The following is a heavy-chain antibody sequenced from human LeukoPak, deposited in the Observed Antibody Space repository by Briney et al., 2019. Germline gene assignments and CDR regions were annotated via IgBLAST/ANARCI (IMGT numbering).Heavy chain of an antibody. Sequence: GGSLRLSCAASRFTFSSYDMHWVRQAPGEGLEWVAVIWYDGSNKYYADSVKGRFTISRDNSKNTLYLQMNSLRAEDTAVYYCARAAATDNDYWGQGTLVTVSS. CDR1: RFTFSSYD. D-gene: IGHD6-13*01. CDR2: IWYDGSNK. J-gene: IGHJ4*02. CDR3: ARAAATDNDY. V-gene: IGHV3-33*01.